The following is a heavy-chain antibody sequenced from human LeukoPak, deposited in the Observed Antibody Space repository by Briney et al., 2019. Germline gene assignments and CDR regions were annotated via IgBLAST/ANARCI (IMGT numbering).Heavy chain of an antibody. J-gene: IGHJ2*01. CDR3: ARHPGKVTNDWYFDL. CDR1: GYTFTGYY. V-gene: IGHV1-2*02. CDR2: INPNSGGT. D-gene: IGHD4-23*01. Sequence: GASVKVSCKASGYTFTGYYMHWVRPAPGQGLEWMGWINPNSGGTNYAQKFLGRVTMTRDTSITTAYMELSRLSSDDTAVYYCARHPGKVTNDWYFDLWGRGTLVTVSS.